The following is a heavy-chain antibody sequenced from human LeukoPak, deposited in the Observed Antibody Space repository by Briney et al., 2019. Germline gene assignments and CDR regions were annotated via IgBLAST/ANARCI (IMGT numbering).Heavy chain of an antibody. CDR2: VYHSGST. D-gene: IGHD3-3*02. J-gene: IGHJ4*02. CDR1: GASINSPNW. CDR3: ARLADC. V-gene: IGHV4-4*02. Sequence: PSETLSLTCAVSGASINSPNWWTWVRQPPGKGLEWIGEVYHSGSTRYNPSLKSRVTVSMDKSKNQFSLSLTSVTAAGTAVYYCARLADCWGPGTLVTVSS.